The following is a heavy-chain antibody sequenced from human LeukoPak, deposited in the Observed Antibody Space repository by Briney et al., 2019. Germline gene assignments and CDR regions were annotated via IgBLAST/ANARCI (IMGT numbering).Heavy chain of an antibody. CDR3: ARHYYDSGAYINAFDI. J-gene: IGHJ3*02. CDR1: GGSISSYY. D-gene: IGHD3-22*01. V-gene: IGHV4-59*08. CDR2: IYYSGST. Sequence: SEALSLTCTVSGGSISSYYWSWIRQPPGKGLEWIGYIYYSGSTNYNPSLKSRVTISVDTSKNQFSLKVNSVTAADTAVYYCARHYYDSGAYINAFDIWGQGTMVTVSS.